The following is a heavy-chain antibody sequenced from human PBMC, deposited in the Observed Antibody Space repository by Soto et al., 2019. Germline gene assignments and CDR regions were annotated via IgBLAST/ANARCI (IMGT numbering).Heavy chain of an antibody. Sequence: VSCKASGGTFSSYAISWVRQAPGQGLEWMGGIIPIFGTINYAQEFQGRITITADKSTSTAYMELSSLRPEDTAVYYCARGGVVITGYGMDVWGQGTTVTVSS. CDR1: GGTFSSYA. CDR3: ARGGVVITGYGMDV. D-gene: IGHD3-22*01. CDR2: IIPIFGTI. J-gene: IGHJ6*02. V-gene: IGHV1-69*06.